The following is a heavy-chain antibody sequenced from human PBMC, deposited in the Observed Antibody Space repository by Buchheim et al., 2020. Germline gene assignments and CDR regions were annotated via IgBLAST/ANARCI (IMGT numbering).Heavy chain of an antibody. D-gene: IGHD6-13*01. CDR1: GGSISSGSYY. V-gene: IGHV4-61*02. J-gene: IGHJ2*01. CDR3: AREGSRWNWYFDL. Sequence: QVQLQESGPGLVKPSQTLSLTCTVSGGSISSGSYYWSWIRQPAGKGLEWIGRIYSSGSTNYNPSLKSRVTISVDTSQNQFSLKLSSVTAADTAVYYCAREGSRWNWYFDLWGRGTL. CDR2: IYSSGST.